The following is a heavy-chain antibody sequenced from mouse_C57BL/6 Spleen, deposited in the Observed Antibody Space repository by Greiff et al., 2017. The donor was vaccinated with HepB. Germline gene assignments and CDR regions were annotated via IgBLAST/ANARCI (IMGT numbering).Heavy chain of an antibody. CDR2: IDPETGGS. V-gene: IGHV1-15*01. CDR3: TRRTGPWYFDV. CDR1: GYTFTDYE. Sequence: QVQLQQSGAELVRPGASVTLSCKASGYTFTDYEMHWVKQTPVHGLEWIGAIDPETGGSAYNQKFKGKAILTADKSSSTAYMELRSLTSEDSAVYYCTRRTGPWYFDVWGTGTTVTVSS. J-gene: IGHJ1*03. D-gene: IGHD4-1*01.